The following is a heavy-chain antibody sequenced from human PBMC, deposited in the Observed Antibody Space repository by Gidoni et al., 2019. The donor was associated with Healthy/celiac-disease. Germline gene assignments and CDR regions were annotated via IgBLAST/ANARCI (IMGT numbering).Heavy chain of an antibody. CDR1: GFPFPSHW. CDR2: IKQDGSEK. V-gene: IGHV3-7*05. D-gene: IGHD3-22*01. Sequence: EVQLVESGGGLVQPGGSLSRSCAASGFPFPSHWMSWVRQDPGKGLEWVGNIKQDGSEKYYVDSVKGRFTISRDNAKNSLYLQMNSLRAEDTAVYYCARERYYYDSSGYYYWPYWGQGTLVTVSS. CDR3: ARERYYYDSSGYYYWPY. J-gene: IGHJ4*02.